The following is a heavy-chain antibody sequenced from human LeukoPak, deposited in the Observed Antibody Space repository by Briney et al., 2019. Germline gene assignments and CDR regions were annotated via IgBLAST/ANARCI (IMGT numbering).Heavy chain of an antibody. CDR3: ARGNHGDYFDY. Sequence: SETLSLTCTVSGGSISSGDYYWRWIRQPPGKGLEWIGYIYYSGSTYYNPSLKSRVTISVDTSKNQFSLKLGSVTAADTAVYYCARGNHGDYFDYWGQGTLVTVSS. V-gene: IGHV4-30-4*01. CDR2: IYYSGST. D-gene: IGHD1-14*01. CDR1: GGSISSGDYY. J-gene: IGHJ4*02.